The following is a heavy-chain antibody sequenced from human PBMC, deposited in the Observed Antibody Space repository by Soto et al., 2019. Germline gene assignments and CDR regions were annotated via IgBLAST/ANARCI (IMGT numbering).Heavy chain of an antibody. CDR2: IFYSGTT. CDR1: GGSISSGGYF. V-gene: IGHV4-31*03. J-gene: IGHJ5*02. Sequence: QVQLQESGPGLVKPSQTLSLTCTVSGGSISSGGYFWSWIRQPPGKGLEWIGNIFYSGTTYYNPSPKSRVSISVDTSKNPLSLALSSVTAADTAVYFCARGVLSWGQGTLVTVSS. CDR3: ARGVLS. D-gene: IGHD1-1*01.